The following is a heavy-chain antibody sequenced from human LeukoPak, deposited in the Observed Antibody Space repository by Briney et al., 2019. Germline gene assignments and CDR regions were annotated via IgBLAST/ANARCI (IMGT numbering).Heavy chain of an antibody. J-gene: IGHJ4*02. D-gene: IGHD1-20*01. CDR3: AKADFNGITGTTSHFDY. CDR1: GFTFSSYS. Sequence: GGSLRLSCAASGFTFSSYSMNWVRQAPGKGLEWVSAISGSGGSTYYADSVKGRFTISRDNSKNTLYLQMNSLRAEDTAVYYCAKADFNGITGTTSHFDYWGQGTLVTVSS. CDR2: ISGSGGST. V-gene: IGHV3-23*01.